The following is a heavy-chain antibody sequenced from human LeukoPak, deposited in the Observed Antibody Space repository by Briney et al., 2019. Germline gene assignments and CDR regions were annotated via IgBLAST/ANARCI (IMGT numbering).Heavy chain of an antibody. CDR2: IYTSGST. V-gene: IGHV4-61*02. CDR1: GGSISSGSYY. J-gene: IGHJ5*02. D-gene: IGHD3-10*01. CDR3: ARGYGSGSYRASNWFDP. Sequence: PSETLSLTCTVSGGSISSGSYYWSRIRQPAGKGLEWIGRIYTSGSTNYNPSLKSRVTISVDTSKSQFSLKLSSVTAADTAVYYCARGYGSGSYRASNWFDPWGQGTLVTVSS.